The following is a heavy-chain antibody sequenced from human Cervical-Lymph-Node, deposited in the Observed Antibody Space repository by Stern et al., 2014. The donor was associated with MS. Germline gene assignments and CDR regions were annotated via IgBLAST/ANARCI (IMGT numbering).Heavy chain of an antibody. D-gene: IGHD3-16*02. J-gene: IGHJ4*02. CDR2: IDPKSGGI. Sequence: VQLVESGAEVKTSGASVKVSCEASGYTFTDYHIHWARPGPGQGLEGMGWIDPKSGGITYAQTFQVRVTLTSDTSIGTAYMELSSLTSDDTAVYFCARDKSSYPDYWGQGTPVTISS. CDR1: GYTFTDYH. V-gene: IGHV1-2*02. CDR3: ARDKSSYPDY.